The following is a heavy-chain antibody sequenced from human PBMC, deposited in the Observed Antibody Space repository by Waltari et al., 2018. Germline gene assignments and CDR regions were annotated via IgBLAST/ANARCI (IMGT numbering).Heavy chain of an antibody. CDR3: ATTYSSSWYGYWFDP. CDR2: IYYSGST. CDR1: GGSISSSSYY. J-gene: IGHJ5*02. D-gene: IGHD6-13*01. Sequence: QLQLQESGPGLVKPSETLSLTCTVSGGSISSSSYYWGWIRQPPGKGLEWIGSIYYSGSTYYNPSLKSRVTISVDTSKNQFSLKLSSVTAADTAVYYCATTYSSSWYGYWFDPWGQGTLVTVSS. V-gene: IGHV4-39*07.